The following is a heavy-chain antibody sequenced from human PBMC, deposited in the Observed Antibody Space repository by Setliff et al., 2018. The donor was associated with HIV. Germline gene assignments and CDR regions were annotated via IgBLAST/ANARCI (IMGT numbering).Heavy chain of an antibody. V-gene: IGHV3-11*01. Sequence: PGESLKISCAASGFTFSHSFMSWIRQAPGKGLEWISYISGSGDIIYHADSVKGRFTISRDNAKNSLFLQMDSLRAEDTAVYYCARPAASSIDYWGQGTLVTVSS. J-gene: IGHJ4*02. CDR3: ARPAASSIDY. D-gene: IGHD6-25*01. CDR2: ISGSGDII. CDR1: GFTFSHSF.